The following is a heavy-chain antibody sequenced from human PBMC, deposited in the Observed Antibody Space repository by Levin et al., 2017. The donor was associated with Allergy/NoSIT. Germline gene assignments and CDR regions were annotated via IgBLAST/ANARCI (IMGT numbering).Heavy chain of an antibody. Sequence: GSLRLSCTVSGGSISSYYWSWIRQPPGKGLEWIGYIYYSGSTNYNPSLKSRVTISLDTSKNQFSLKLSSVTAADTAVFYCARGGLDPFDYWGQGTLVTVSS. V-gene: IGHV4-59*01. D-gene: IGHD5/OR15-5a*01. CDR2: IYYSGST. CDR3: ARGGLDPFDY. J-gene: IGHJ4*02. CDR1: GGSISSYY.